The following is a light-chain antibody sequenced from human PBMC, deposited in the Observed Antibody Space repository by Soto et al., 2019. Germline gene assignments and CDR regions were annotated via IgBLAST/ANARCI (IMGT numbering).Light chain of an antibody. Sequence: EIVMTQSPATLSVSPGERATVSCRASQSVSSDLAWYQQKPGQAPRLLIYGASTRATGILARFSGSGSGTEFTLTISSLQSEDFAVYYCHQYNNWPYTFGQGTKLEIK. V-gene: IGKV3-15*01. J-gene: IGKJ2*01. CDR1: QSVSSD. CDR2: GAS. CDR3: HQYNNWPYT.